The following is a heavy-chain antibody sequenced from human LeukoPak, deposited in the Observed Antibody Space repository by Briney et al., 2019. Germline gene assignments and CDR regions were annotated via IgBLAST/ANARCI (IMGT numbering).Heavy chain of an antibody. D-gene: IGHD3-22*01. J-gene: IGHJ6*03. V-gene: IGHV4-39*07. CDR2: IYYSGST. CDR1: GGSISSSGYY. Sequence: SETLSLTCTVSGGSISSSGYYWGWIRQPPGKGLEWIGSIYYSGSTYYNPSLKSRVTISIDTSKNQFSLKLSFVTAADTAVYYCTRGDSGYLNLRYYYMDVWGKGTTVTVSS. CDR3: TRGDSGYLNLRYYYMDV.